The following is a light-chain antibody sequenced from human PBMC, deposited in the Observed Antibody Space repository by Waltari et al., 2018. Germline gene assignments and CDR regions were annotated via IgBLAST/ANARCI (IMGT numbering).Light chain of an antibody. Sequence: QSALTQPPSASGSPGQSVTISCTGTSSDVGGYNYVSWYQQHPGKAPKFLIYNNNQRPSGVPARFSGSKSGTSAFLAISGLQSEDEADYYCASWDDRLNGYVLGTGTKVTAL. CDR3: ASWDDRLNGYV. J-gene: IGLJ1*01. CDR2: NNN. V-gene: IGLV2-8*01. CDR1: SSDVGGYNY.